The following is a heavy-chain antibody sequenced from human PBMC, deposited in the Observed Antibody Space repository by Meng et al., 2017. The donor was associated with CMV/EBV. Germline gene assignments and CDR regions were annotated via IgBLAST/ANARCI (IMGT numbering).Heavy chain of an antibody. J-gene: IGHJ4*02. Sequence: ASVKVSCKASGYTFTGYYMHWVRQAPGQGLEWMGWINPNSGGTNYAQKFQGRVTMTRDTSISTAYMELSRLRSDDTAVYYCARSESSLRMPAIWYWGQGTRVTVSS. CDR3: ARSESSLRMPAIWY. V-gene: IGHV1-2*02. D-gene: IGHD2-2*01. CDR1: GYTFTGYY. CDR2: INPNSGGT.